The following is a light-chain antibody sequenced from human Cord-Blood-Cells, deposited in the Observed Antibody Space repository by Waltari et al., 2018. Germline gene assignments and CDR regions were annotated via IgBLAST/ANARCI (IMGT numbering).Light chain of an antibody. Sequence: EIVLTQSPATLSLSPVERATVSCRASQSVSSYVAWYQQKPGQAPRLLIYDASNRATGIPARFSGSGSGTDFTLTISSLEPEDFAVYYCQQRSNWPPWTFGQGTKVEIK. V-gene: IGKV3-11*01. J-gene: IGKJ1*01. CDR1: QSVSSY. CDR2: DAS. CDR3: QQRSNWPPWT.